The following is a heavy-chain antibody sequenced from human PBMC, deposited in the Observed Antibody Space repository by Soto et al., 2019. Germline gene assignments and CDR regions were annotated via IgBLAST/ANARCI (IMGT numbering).Heavy chain of an antibody. J-gene: IGHJ4*02. D-gene: IGHD3-9*01. Sequence: GGSLRLSCAASGFTFSTYSMSWVRQAPGKGLEWVSSISSTGTYIYYADSVKGRFTISRDNAKNSLYLQMNSLRDEDTAVYYCAKHYDLLTGRPGYWGQGTLVTVSS. CDR3: AKHYDLLTGRPGY. CDR1: GFTFSTYS. CDR2: ISSTGTYI. V-gene: IGHV3-21*01.